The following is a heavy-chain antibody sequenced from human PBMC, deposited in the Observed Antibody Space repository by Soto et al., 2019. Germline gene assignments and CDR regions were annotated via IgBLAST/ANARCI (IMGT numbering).Heavy chain of an antibody. CDR2: ISYSGST. J-gene: IGHJ3*02. Sequence: SETLSLTCTVSGGSINTFYWSWVRQPAGKGLECIGYISYSGSTNYNPSLKSRVTISVDTSKNQFSLKLSSVTAADTAVYYCASSSPHYDFWSGYSFWDAFDIWGQGTMVTVSS. V-gene: IGHV4-59*01. D-gene: IGHD3-3*01. CDR3: ASSSPHYDFWSGYSFWDAFDI. CDR1: GGSINTFY.